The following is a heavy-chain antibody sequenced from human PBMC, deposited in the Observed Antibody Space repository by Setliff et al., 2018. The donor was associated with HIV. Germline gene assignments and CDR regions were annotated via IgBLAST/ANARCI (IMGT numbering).Heavy chain of an antibody. D-gene: IGHD6-13*01. CDR2: ISAYNGNT. V-gene: IGHV1-18*01. J-gene: IGHJ4*02. Sequence: ASVKVSCKASGYTFTSYGISWVRQAPGQGLEWMGWISAYNGNTNYAQKLQGRVTMTTDTSTSTAYMELRSLSSDDTAVYYCARANDIAAAGPFDYWGQGTLVTVSS. CDR1: GYTFTSYG. CDR3: ARANDIAAAGPFDY.